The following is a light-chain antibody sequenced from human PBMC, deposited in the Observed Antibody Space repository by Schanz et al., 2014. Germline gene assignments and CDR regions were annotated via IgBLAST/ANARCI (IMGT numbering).Light chain of an antibody. V-gene: IGLV2-23*02. CDR3: CSYAGSSIVV. J-gene: IGLJ2*01. Sequence: QSALTQPASVSGSPGQSITISCTGTSSDVGSYKLVSWYQQHPGKAPKLMIYEVSKRPSGVSNRFSGSKSGNTASLTISGLLAEDEADYYCCSYAGSSIVVFGGGTKLTVL. CDR2: EVS. CDR1: SSDVGSYKL.